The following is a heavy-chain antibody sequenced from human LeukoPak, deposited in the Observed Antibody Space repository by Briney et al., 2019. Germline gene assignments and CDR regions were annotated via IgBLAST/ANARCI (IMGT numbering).Heavy chain of an antibody. V-gene: IGHV4-39*01. J-gene: IGHJ4*02. CDR3: ARGYYFDY. CDR2: IYYSGST. Sequence: PSETLSLTCTVSGGSFSSSSYYWGWIRQPPGKGLGWIGSIYYSGSTYYNPSLKSRVTISVDTSKNQFSLKLSSVTAADTAVYYCARGYYFDYWGQGTLVTVSS. CDR1: GGSFSSSSYY.